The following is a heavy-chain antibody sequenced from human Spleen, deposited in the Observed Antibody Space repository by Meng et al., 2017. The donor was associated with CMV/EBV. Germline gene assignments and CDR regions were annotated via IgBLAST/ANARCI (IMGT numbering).Heavy chain of an antibody. V-gene: IGHV3-21*01. CDR1: GFTSSSYS. D-gene: IGHD3-22*01. CDR2: ISSSSSYI. J-gene: IGHJ4*02. Sequence: EVQLVESGGXLVKPGGSXRLSCAASGFTSSSYSMNWVRQAPGKGLEWVSSISSSSSYIYYADSVKGRFTISRDNAKNSLYLQMNSLRAEDTAVYYCARARTFISYYYDSSGYYPGYWGQGTLVTVSS. CDR3: ARARTFISYYYDSSGYYPGY.